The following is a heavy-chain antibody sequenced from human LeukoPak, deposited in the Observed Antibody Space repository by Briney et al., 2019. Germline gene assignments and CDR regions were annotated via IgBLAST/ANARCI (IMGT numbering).Heavy chain of an antibody. CDR2: ISGSGGST. J-gene: IGHJ4*02. D-gene: IGHD3-22*01. CDR3: AKPGSYYDSSGYWYYFDY. V-gene: IGHV3-23*01. Sequence: GGSLRLSCAASGFTFSSYAMSWVRQAPGKGLEWVSAISGSGGSTYYADSVKGRFTISRDNSNNTLYLQMNSLRAEDTAVYYCAKPGSYYDSSGYWYYFDYWGQGTLVTVSS. CDR1: GFTFSSYA.